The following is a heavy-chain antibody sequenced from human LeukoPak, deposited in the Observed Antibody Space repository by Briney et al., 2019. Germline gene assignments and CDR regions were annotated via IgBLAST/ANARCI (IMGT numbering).Heavy chain of an antibody. CDR2: IYYSGST. Sequence: SETLSLTCTVSGGSISSYYWSWIRQPPGKGLEWIGYIYYSGSTNYNPSLKSRVTISVDTSKNQSSLKLSSVTAADTAVYYCARVSRTYSRFWYFDLWGRGTLVTVSS. CDR1: GGSISSYY. D-gene: IGHD4-11*01. J-gene: IGHJ2*01. CDR3: ARVSRTYSRFWYFDL. V-gene: IGHV4-59*12.